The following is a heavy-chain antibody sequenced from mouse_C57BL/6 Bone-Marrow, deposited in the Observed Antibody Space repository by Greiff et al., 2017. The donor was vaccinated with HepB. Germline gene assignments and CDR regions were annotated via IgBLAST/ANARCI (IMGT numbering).Heavy chain of an antibody. CDR3: ARVGGVRRRGAY. Sequence: EVKLVESGGGLVKPGGSLKLSCAASGFTFSSYAMSWVRQTPEKRLEWVATISDGGSYTYYPDNVKGRFTISRDNAKNNLYLQMSHLKSEDTAMYYCARVGGVRRRGAYWGQGTLVTVSA. CDR2: ISDGGSYT. V-gene: IGHV5-4*03. D-gene: IGHD2-14*01. CDR1: GFTFSSYA. J-gene: IGHJ3*01.